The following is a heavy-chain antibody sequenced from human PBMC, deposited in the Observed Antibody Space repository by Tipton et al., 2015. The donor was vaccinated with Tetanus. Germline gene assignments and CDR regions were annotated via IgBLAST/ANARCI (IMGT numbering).Heavy chain of an antibody. Sequence: SLRLSCATSGFSFGDFTMAWVRQPPGKGLEWVSSISSVGNYIYYADSVKGRFTISRDNAKNSLYLQMNSLRAEETAVYYCARDPVVGTAIPYYFDSWGQGTVVSVSS. V-gene: IGHV3-21*06. CDR3: ARDPVVGTAIPYYFDS. CDR1: GFSFGDFT. CDR2: ISSVGNYI. J-gene: IGHJ4*02. D-gene: IGHD2-21*02.